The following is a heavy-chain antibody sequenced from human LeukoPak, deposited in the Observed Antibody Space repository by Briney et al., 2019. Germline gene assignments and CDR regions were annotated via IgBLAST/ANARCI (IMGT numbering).Heavy chain of an antibody. V-gene: IGHV3-53*01. CDR2: IYSDNT. D-gene: IGHD4/OR15-4a*01. Sequence: GGSLRLSCEASGFTFSTHTMNWVRQAPGKGLEWVSFIYSDNTHYSDSVKGRFTISRDNSKNTLYLQMNSLRAEDTAVYYCARRAGAYSHPYDYWGQGTLVTVSS. CDR3: ARRAGAYSHPYDY. CDR1: GFTFSTHT. J-gene: IGHJ4*02.